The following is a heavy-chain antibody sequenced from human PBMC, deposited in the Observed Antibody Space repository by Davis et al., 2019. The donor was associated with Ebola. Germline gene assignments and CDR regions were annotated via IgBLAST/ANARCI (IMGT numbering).Heavy chain of an antibody. J-gene: IGHJ4*02. CDR2: ISYDGHNK. CDR3: AKDHQPFLEWLRGGFDN. CDR1: GFTFSSYA. Sequence: GESLKTSCEASGFTFSSYAMHWVRQAPGKGLEWVAIISYDGHNKYYADSVKGRFTISRDNSKNTLYVQMNSLRPDDTAVYYCAKDHQPFLEWLRGGFDNWGQGTLVTVSS. D-gene: IGHD3-3*02. V-gene: IGHV3-30-3*01.